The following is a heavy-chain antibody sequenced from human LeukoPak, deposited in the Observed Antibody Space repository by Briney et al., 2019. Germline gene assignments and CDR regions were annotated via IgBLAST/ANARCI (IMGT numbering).Heavy chain of an antibody. V-gene: IGHV3-23*01. D-gene: IGHD6-25*01. CDR2: ISGSGGST. J-gene: IGHJ5*02. CDR1: GFTFSSYA. Sequence: GGSLRLSCAASGFTFSSYAMSWVRQAPGKGLEWVSAISGSGGSTHHAGSVKGRFTISRDNSKNTLYLQMNSLRAEDTAIYYCAKDRATEAAWFDVWGQGTLVTVSS. CDR3: AKDRATEAAWFDV.